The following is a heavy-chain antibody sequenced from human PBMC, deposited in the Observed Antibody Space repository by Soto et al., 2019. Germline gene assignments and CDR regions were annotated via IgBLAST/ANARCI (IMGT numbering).Heavy chain of an antibody. D-gene: IGHD1-26*01. Sequence: EVQLLESGGGLVQPGGSLRLSCAASGFTFSSYAMRWVRQAPGKGLEWVSAISGSGGSTYYADPVTGRFTISRDNSKNTLYLQMNSLRAEDTAVYYCARRGSGSYYDYWGQGTLVTVSS. V-gene: IGHV3-23*01. CDR1: GFTFSSYA. J-gene: IGHJ4*02. CDR3: ARRGSGSYYDY. CDR2: ISGSGGST.